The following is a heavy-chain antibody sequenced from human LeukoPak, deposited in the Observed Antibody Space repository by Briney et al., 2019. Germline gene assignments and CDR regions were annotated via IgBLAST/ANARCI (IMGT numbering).Heavy chain of an antibody. CDR2: ITSSGDGT. D-gene: IGHD2-8*02. CDR3: AKGMDTTGRHNFDI. Sequence: GGSLRLSCEASGFTFTSYAMHWVRQAPGKGLECVSSITSSGDGTFYTDSLSGRFTISRDNAKKAVFLQMKSLRRGDSALYFCAKGMDTTGRHNFDIWGQGTLVTVSS. J-gene: IGHJ4*02. V-gene: IGHV3-23*01. CDR1: GFTFTSYA.